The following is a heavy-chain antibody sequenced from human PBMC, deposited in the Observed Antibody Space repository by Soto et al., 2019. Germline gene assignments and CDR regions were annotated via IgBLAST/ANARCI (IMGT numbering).Heavy chain of an antibody. V-gene: IGHV1-46*03. CDR3: AREVVVPAAVNGDYYYYMDV. J-gene: IGHJ6*03. Sequence: QVQLVQSGAEVKKPGASVKVSCKASGYTFTSYYMHWVRQAPGQGLEWMGIINPSGGSTSYAQKFQGRVTMTRDTSTSTVYMELSSLRSEDTAVYYCAREVVVPAAVNGDYYYYMDVWGKGTTVTVSS. D-gene: IGHD2-2*01. CDR1: GYTFTSYY. CDR2: INPSGGST.